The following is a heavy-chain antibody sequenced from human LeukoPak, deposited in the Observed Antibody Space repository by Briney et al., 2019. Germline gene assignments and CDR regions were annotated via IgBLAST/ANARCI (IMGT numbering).Heavy chain of an antibody. J-gene: IGHJ4*02. CDR2: IGGSNAYI. Sequence: GGSLRLSCAASGYTFSSYNMNWVRQAPGKGLEWVSTIGGSNAYIYYADSVKGRFTISRDNAKNSLSLQMDSLRAEDTAVYYCARRVTATGTGSHDDYWGQGTLVIVSS. CDR1: GYTFSSYN. D-gene: IGHD6-13*01. V-gene: IGHV3-21*01. CDR3: ARRVTATGTGSHDDY.